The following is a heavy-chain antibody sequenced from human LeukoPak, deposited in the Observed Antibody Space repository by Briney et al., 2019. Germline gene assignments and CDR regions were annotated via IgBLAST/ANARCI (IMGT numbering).Heavy chain of an antibody. J-gene: IGHJ4*02. V-gene: IGHV3-33*01. Sequence: GGSLRLSCAASGFTFSSYGMHWVRQAPGKGLEWVAVIWYDGSNKYYADSVKGRFTISRDNSKNTLYLQMNSLGAEDTAVYYCARDPSSWSSSWNDYWGQGTLVTVSS. CDR2: IWYDGSNK. CDR1: GFTFSSYG. CDR3: ARDPSSWSSSWNDY. D-gene: IGHD6-13*01.